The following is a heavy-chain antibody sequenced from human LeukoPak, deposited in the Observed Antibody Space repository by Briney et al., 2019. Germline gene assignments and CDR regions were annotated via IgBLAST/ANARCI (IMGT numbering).Heavy chain of an antibody. CDR1: GFTFSSYG. D-gene: IGHD1-26*01. CDR2: ISYDGSNK. J-gene: IGHJ4*02. CDR3: ATSGIVGATWGEVQSDY. Sequence: GGSLRLSCAASGFTFSSYGMHCVRQAPGKGREGVAVISYDGSNKYYADSVKGRFTISRDNSKNTLYLQMNSLRAEDTAVYYCATSGIVGATWGEVQSDYWGQGTLVTVSS. V-gene: IGHV3-30*03.